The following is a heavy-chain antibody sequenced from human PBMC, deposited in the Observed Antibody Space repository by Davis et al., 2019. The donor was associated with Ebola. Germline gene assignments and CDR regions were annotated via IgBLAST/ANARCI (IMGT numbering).Heavy chain of an antibody. Sequence: SVKVSCKTSGGSFSSHPISWVRQAPRQGLEWMGGITPIFDTPRYAQKFQGRITITADASTSTAYMELSSLRSEDTATYFCARDFDGGNYYFDYWGPGTPVTVSS. CDR1: GGSFSSHP. D-gene: IGHD3-9*01. CDR2: ITPIFDTP. CDR3: ARDFDGGNYYFDY. V-gene: IGHV1-69*13. J-gene: IGHJ4*02.